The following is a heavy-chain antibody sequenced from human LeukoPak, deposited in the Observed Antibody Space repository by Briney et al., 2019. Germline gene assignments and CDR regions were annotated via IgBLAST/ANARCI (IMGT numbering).Heavy chain of an antibody. CDR1: GFTFSDYY. CDR2: ISSSSSTI. Sequence: GGSLRLSCAASGFTFSDYYMSWIRQAPGKGLEWVSYISSSSSTIYYADSVKGRFTISRDNAKNSLYLQMNSLRAGDTAVYYCARGYCSSTSCYLTDYWGQGTLVTVSS. V-gene: IGHV3-11*04. D-gene: IGHD2-2*01. CDR3: ARGYCSSTSCYLTDY. J-gene: IGHJ4*02.